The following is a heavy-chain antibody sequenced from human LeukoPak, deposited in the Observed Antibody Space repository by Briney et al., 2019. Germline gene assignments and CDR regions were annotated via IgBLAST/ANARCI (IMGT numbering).Heavy chain of an antibody. CDR1: GYSFSSYW. CDR2: IYPGGSET. Sequence: GESLKISCKGLGYSFSSYWNAWVRQSPGKGLEWMGSIYPGGSETRYDPSFQGQVTISADSSTSTAYLQWSSLRASDTAMYYCARASRDGYNQNFDHWGQGTLVTVSS. D-gene: IGHD5-24*01. J-gene: IGHJ4*02. CDR3: ARASRDGYNQNFDH. V-gene: IGHV5-51*01.